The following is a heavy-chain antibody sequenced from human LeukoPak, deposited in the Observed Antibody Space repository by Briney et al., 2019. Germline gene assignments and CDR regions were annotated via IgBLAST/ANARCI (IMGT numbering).Heavy chain of an antibody. J-gene: IGHJ3*02. Sequence: SETLSLTCTVSGGSISSSSYYWGWIRQPPGKGLEWIGSIYYSGSTYYNPSLKSRVTISVDTSKNQFSLKLSSVTAADTAVYYCAREIAYCYSTSCYQPFDIWGQGTMVTVSS. CDR3: AREIAYCYSTSCYQPFDI. CDR2: IYYSGST. V-gene: IGHV4-39*07. D-gene: IGHD2-2*01. CDR1: GGSISSSSYY.